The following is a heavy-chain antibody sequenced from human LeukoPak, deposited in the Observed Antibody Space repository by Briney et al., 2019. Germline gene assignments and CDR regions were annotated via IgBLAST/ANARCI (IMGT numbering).Heavy chain of an antibody. CDR3: ARVDRLRSSGYYYAY. J-gene: IGHJ4*02. CDR2: IIPIFGTA. V-gene: IGHV1-69*13. D-gene: IGHD3-22*01. Sequence: SVKVSCKASGGTFSSYAISWVRQAPGQGLEWMGGIIPIFGTANYAQKFQGRVTITADESTSTAYMELSSLRSEDTAVYYCARVDRLRSSGYYYAYWGQGTLVTVSS. CDR1: GGTFSSYA.